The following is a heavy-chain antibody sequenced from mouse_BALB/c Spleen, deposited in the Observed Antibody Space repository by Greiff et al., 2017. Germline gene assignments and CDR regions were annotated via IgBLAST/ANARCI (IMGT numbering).Heavy chain of an antibody. CDR3: ASYGNYSYAMDY. CDR1: GYTFSSYW. CDR2: ILPGSGST. J-gene: IGHJ4*01. V-gene: IGHV1-9*01. D-gene: IGHD2-1*01. Sequence: VKLMESGAELMKPGASVKISCKATGYTFSSYWIEWVKQRPGPGLEWIGEILPGSGSTNYNEKFKGKATFTADTYSNTAYMQLISLTSEDSAVYYCASYGNYSYAMDYWGQGTSVTVSS.